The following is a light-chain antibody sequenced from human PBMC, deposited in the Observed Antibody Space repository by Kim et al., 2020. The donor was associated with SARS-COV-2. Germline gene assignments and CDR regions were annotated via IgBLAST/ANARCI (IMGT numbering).Light chain of an antibody. CDR2: LNSDGSH. J-gene: IGLJ3*02. CDR3: QTWGTGIHWV. V-gene: IGLV4-69*01. Sequence: VKPPYNLSRRTSSDAIAWHQQQPEKGPRYLMKLNSDGSHSKGDGIPDRFSGSSSGAERYLTISSLQSEDEADYYCQTWGTGIHWVFGGGTQLTVL. CDR1: RRTSSDA.